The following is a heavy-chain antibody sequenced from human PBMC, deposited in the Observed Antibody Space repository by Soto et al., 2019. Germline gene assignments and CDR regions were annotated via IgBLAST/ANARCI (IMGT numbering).Heavy chain of an antibody. V-gene: IGHV3-74*01. CDR1: GFTLSSYW. D-gene: IGHD2-8*02. Sequence: EVQQVESGGGLVQPGGSLRLSCVASGFTLSSYWMHWVRQAPGKGLVWVSHINNDGSNTNYADSVKGRFTISRDNAKNTLYLQMNSLRAEDTAVYYCARDVSLVFDPWGQGTLVTVSS. CDR3: ARDVSLVFDP. CDR2: INNDGSNT. J-gene: IGHJ5*02.